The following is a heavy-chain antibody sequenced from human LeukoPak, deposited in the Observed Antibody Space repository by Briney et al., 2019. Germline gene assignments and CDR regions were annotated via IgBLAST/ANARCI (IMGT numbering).Heavy chain of an antibody. V-gene: IGHV3-23*01. Sequence: GGSLRLSCAASGFTFSSYAMSWVRQAPGKGLEWVSAISGSGGSTYYADSVKGRFTTSRDNSKNTLYLQMNSLRAEDTAVYYCAKDQSSSSLYYFDYWGQGTLVTVSS. J-gene: IGHJ4*02. CDR1: GFTFSSYA. CDR3: AKDQSSSSLYYFDY. CDR2: ISGSGGST. D-gene: IGHD6-6*01.